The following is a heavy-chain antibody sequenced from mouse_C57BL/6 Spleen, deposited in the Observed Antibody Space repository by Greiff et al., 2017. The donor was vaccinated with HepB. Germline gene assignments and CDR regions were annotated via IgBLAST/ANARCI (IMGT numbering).Heavy chain of an antibody. CDR3: VRGAYYSNYNYAMDY. D-gene: IGHD2-5*01. J-gene: IGHJ4*01. CDR2: IRSKSNNYAT. Sequence: EVQLVESGGGLVQPKGSLKLSCAASGFSFNTYAMNWVRQAPGKGLEWVARIRSKSNNYATYYADSVKDRFTISRDDSESMLYLQMNNLKTEDTARYYCVRGAYYSNYNYAMDYWGQGTSVTVSS. V-gene: IGHV10-1*01. CDR1: GFSFNTYA.